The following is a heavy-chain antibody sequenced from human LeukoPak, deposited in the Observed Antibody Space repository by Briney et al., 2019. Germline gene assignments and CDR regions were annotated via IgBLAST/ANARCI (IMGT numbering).Heavy chain of an antibody. CDR2: ISAYNGNT. V-gene: IGHV1-18*01. D-gene: IGHD3-22*01. J-gene: IGHJ4*02. CDR3: ARDIPEYYYDSSGYYYFDY. CDR1: GYTFTSYG. Sequence: ASVKVSCTASGYTFTSYGISWVRQAPGQGLEWMGWISAYNGNTNYAQKLQGRVTMTTDTSTSTAYMELRSLRSDDTAVYYCARDIPEYYYDSSGYYYFDYWGPGTLVTVSS.